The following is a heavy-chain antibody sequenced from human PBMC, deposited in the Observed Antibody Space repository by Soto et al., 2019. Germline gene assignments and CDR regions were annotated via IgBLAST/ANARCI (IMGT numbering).Heavy chain of an antibody. CDR1: GFTFSSYN. J-gene: IGHJ3*02. V-gene: IGHV3-48*02. D-gene: IGHD6-13*01. CDR3: ARRSLGTSLDAFDI. CDR2: ISRSSNTI. Sequence: EVQLVESGGGLVQPGGSLRLSCAASGFTFSSYNMNWVRQAPGKGLEWVSYISRSSNTIYYADSVKGRFTISRDNAKNSLYLQMNSLRDEDTAVYYCARRSLGTSLDAFDIWGQGTMVTVSS.